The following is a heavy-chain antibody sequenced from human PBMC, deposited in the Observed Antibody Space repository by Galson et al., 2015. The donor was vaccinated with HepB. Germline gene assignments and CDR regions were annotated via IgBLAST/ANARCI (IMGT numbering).Heavy chain of an antibody. D-gene: IGHD6-6*01. CDR3: ASKGVAARRSYYYYYMDV. Sequence: SVKVSCKASGGTFSSYAIGWVRQAPGQGLEWMGGIIPIFGTANYAQKFQGRVTITADESTSTAYMELSSLRSEDTAVYYCASKGVAARRSYYYYYMDVWGKGTTVTVSS. CDR1: GGTFSSYA. CDR2: IIPIFGTA. V-gene: IGHV1-69*13. J-gene: IGHJ6*03.